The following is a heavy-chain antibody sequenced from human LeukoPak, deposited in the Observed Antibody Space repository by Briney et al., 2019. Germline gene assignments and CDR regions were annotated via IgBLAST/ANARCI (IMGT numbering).Heavy chain of an antibody. CDR3: ARTSGYDPTNFDY. CDR2: IRYDGSNK. CDR1: GFTFSSYW. D-gene: IGHD5-12*01. Sequence: GGSLRLSCAASGFTFSSYWMSWVRQAPGKGLEWVAFIRYDGSNKYYADSVKGRFTISRDNSKNTLYLQMNSLRAEDTAVYYCARTSGYDPTNFDYWGQGTLVTVSS. V-gene: IGHV3-30*02. J-gene: IGHJ4*02.